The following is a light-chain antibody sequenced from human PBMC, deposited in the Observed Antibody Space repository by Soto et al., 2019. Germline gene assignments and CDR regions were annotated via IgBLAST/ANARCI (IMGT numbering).Light chain of an antibody. J-gene: IGKJ1*01. CDR1: QSVSSS. CDR3: QHYGSSRT. CDR2: GAS. V-gene: IGKV3-20*01. Sequence: EMVLPQSPGTLSLSPGGRSTLSCRASQSVSSSLAWYQQKPGQAPRLLIYGASSRATGIPDRFSGSGSGPDFTLTISRLEPEDFAVYFCQHYGSSRTFGQGTKVDIK.